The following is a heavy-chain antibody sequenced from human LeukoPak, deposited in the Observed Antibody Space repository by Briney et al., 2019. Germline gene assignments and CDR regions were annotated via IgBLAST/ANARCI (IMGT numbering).Heavy chain of an antibody. CDR3: AREAATSDAFDI. V-gene: IGHV3-74*01. Sequence: GGSLRLSCAASGFTFSSCAMSWVRQAPGKGLVWVSRINTDGSSTSYADSVKGRFTISRDNAKNTLYLQMNSLRAEDTAVYYCAREAATSDAFDIWGQGTMVTVSS. J-gene: IGHJ3*02. D-gene: IGHD2-15*01. CDR1: GFTFSSCA. CDR2: INTDGSST.